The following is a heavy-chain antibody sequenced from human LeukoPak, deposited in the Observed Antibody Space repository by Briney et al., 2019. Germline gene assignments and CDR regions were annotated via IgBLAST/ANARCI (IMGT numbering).Heavy chain of an antibody. J-gene: IGHJ4*02. V-gene: IGHV3-48*01. CDR2: ISSSSSTI. Sequence: QPGGSLRLSCAASGFTFSSYSMNWVRQAPGKGLEWVSYISSSSSTIYYADSVKGRFTISRDNAKNSLYLQMSSLRAEDTAVYYCARDKRPYGDSPFDYWGQGTLVTVSS. CDR3: ARDKRPYGDSPFDY. D-gene: IGHD4-17*01. CDR1: GFTFSSYS.